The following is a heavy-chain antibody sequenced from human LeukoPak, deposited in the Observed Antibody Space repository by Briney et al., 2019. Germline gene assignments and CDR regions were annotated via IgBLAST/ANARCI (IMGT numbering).Heavy chain of an antibody. D-gene: IGHD5-18*01. CDR1: GFTFSTYW. CDR2: ISPAGSFT. Sequence: GGSLRLSCAASGFTFSTYWMHWVRHAPGQGLVWVSRISPAGSFTDYADFVQGRFTISRDDAKNTLFLQMSSLRAEDTAVYYCASGPYSYGWGYWGQGTLATVSS. J-gene: IGHJ4*02. V-gene: IGHV3-74*01. CDR3: ASGPYSYGWGY.